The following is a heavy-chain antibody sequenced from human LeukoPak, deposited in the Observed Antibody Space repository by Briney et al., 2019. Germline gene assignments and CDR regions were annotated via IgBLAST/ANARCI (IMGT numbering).Heavy chain of an antibody. CDR2: ISGSGGST. CDR3: ATGVGGFYDSSGYYSC. CDR1: GFTFSSYA. D-gene: IGHD3-22*01. V-gene: IGHV3-23*01. Sequence: GGSLRLSCAASGFTFSSYAMSWVRQAPGEGLEWVSAISGSGGSTYYADYMKGRFTISRDNSKNTLYLQMNSLRAEDTAVYYCATGVGGFYDSSGYYSCWGQGTLVTVSS. J-gene: IGHJ4*02.